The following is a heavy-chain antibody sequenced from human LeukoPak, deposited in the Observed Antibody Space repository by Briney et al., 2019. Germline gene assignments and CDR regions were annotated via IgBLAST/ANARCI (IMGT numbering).Heavy chain of an antibody. CDR2: TSDRGDYT. V-gene: IGHV3-23*01. CDR3: AKKAQYNGNYPLDY. CDR1: GFTFSSYW. Sequence: GGSLRLSCAASGFTFSSYWMSWVRQAPGKGLEWVSGTSDRGDYTYYADSVKGRFTISRDNSKNTLYLQMNSLRAEDTALYFCAKKAQYNGNYPLDYWGQGTLVTVSS. J-gene: IGHJ4*02. D-gene: IGHD1-26*01.